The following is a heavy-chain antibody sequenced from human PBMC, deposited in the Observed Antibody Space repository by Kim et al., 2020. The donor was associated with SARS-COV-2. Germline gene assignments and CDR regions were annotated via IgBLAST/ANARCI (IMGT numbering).Heavy chain of an antibody. Sequence: DTVKGRFTISRDNAKNSLYLQMNSLRAEDTAVYYCARNVNPYSGSFWVDYWGQGTLVTVSS. J-gene: IGHJ4*02. D-gene: IGHD1-26*01. V-gene: IGHV3-11*04. CDR3: ARNVNPYSGSFWVDY.